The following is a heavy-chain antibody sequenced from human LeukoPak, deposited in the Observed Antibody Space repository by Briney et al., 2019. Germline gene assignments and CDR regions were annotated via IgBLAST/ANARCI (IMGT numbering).Heavy chain of an antibody. CDR3: ARGPLYYDYVWGSYRYFDY. J-gene: IGHJ4*02. V-gene: IGHV4-34*01. CDR2: INHSGST. CDR1: GGSFSGYY. Sequence: SETLSLTCAVYGGSFSGYYWSWIRQPPGKGLEWIGEINHSGSTNYNPSLKSRVTISVDTSKNQFSLKLSSVTAADTAVYYCARGPLYYDYVWGSYRYFDYWGQGTLVTVSS. D-gene: IGHD3-16*02.